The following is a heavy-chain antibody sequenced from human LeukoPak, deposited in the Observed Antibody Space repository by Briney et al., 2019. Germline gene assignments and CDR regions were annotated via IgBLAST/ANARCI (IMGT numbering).Heavy chain of an antibody. CDR3: ARDRHCSSPSCYWFDP. D-gene: IGHD2-2*01. CDR1: GGTFSSYA. Sequence: SVKVSCKASGGTFSSYAISWVRQAPGQGLEWMGGIIPIFGTANYAQKFQGRVTITTDESTSTAYMELSSLRSEDTAVYYCARDRHCSSPSCYWFDPWGQGTLVTVSS. V-gene: IGHV1-69*05. J-gene: IGHJ5*02. CDR2: IIPIFGTA.